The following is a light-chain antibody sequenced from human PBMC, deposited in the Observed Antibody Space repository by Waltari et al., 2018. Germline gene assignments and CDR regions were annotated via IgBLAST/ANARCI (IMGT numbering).Light chain of an antibody. CDR1: HSVREY. J-gene: IGKJ4*01. CDR2: DAS. V-gene: IGKV3-11*01. CDR3: QQRISWPLT. Sequence: EIVLTQSPATLSLSPGERATLSCRASHSVREYLAWYQQRPGQAPILLIYDASNRATGVPARFSGTGYETDFTLTINNLEPEDFAVYYCQQRISWPLTFGGGSKVEIK.